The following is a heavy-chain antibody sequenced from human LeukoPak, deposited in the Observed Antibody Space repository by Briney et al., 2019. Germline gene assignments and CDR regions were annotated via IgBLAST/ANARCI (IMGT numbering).Heavy chain of an antibody. CDR3: ARGHDYGAPTGP. Sequence: SETLSLTCTVSGGSISSYYWSWIRQPPGKGLEWIGYIYYSGSTNYNPSLKSRVTISVDTSKNQFSLKLSSVTAADTAVYYCARGHDYGAPTGPWGQGTLVTVSS. J-gene: IGHJ5*02. D-gene: IGHD4-17*01. V-gene: IGHV4-59*01. CDR2: IYYSGST. CDR1: GGSISSYY.